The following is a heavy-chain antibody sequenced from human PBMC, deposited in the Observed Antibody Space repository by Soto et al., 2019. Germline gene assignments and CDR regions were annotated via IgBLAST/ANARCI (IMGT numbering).Heavy chain of an antibody. CDR1: GGCISSGGYS. CDR3: ARVQGH. Sequence: SETLALTCAVSGGCISSGGYSWSWVRQPPGKGLEWIGYIYHSGSTYYNPSLKSRVTISVDRSKNQFFLRLRSVTAADTAVYYCARVQGHWGQGTRVTVSS. J-gene: IGHJ4*02. D-gene: IGHD4-4*01. V-gene: IGHV4-30-2*01. CDR2: IYHSGST.